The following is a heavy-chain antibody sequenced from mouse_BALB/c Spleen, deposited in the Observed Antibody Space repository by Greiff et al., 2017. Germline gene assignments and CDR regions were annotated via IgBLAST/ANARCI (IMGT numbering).Heavy chain of an antibody. CDR1: GFTFSSYT. V-gene: IGHV5-12-2*01. J-gene: IGHJ4*01. D-gene: IGHD2-4*01. Sequence: EVKVVESGGGLVQPGGSLKLSCAASGFTFSSYTMSWVRQTPEKRLEWVAYISNGGGSTYYPDTVKGRFTISRDNAKNTLYLQMSSLKSEDTAMYYCARRGMITRMDYWGQGTSVTVSS. CDR2: ISNGGGST. CDR3: ARRGMITRMDY.